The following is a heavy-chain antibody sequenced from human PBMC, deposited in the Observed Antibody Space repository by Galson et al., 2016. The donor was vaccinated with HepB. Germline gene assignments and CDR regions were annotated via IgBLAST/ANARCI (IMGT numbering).Heavy chain of an antibody. CDR3: ARSYVDWLFRPPTRGEVDY. V-gene: IGHV2-5*02. J-gene: IGHJ4*02. D-gene: IGHD3-9*01. CDR1: GFSLSTSAVG. Sequence: PALVKPTQTLSLTCTFSGFSLSTSAVGVGWIRQPPGKALEWLALIYWDDHKRYSQSLKSRPTTTKDNSKNQVVLTKTNMDPVDTATYYCARSYVDWLFRPPTRGEVDYWGQGTVVTVSS. CDR2: IYWDDHK.